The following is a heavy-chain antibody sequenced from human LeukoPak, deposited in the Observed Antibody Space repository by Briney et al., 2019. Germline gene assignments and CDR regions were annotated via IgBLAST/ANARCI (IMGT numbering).Heavy chain of an antibody. CDR2: ISGSGGST. V-gene: IGHV3-23*01. D-gene: IGHD3-3*01. J-gene: IGHJ4*02. CDR3: AKDGDYDFWSGYYVFDY. CDR1: GFTFSSYA. Sequence: GGSLRLSCAASGFTFSSYAMSWVRQAPGKGLEWVSAISGSGGSTYYADSVKGRFTISRDNSKNTLYLQMNSLRAEDTAVYYCAKDGDYDFWSGYYVFDYWGQGTLVTVSS.